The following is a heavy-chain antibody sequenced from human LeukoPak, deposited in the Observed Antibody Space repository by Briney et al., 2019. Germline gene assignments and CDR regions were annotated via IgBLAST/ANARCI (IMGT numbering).Heavy chain of an antibody. CDR1: GGSFXGYY. V-gene: IGHV4-34*01. J-gene: IGHJ4*02. D-gene: IGHD2-2*01. Sequence: TLSLTCAVXGGSFXGYYWSWIRQPPGKGLEWIGEINHSGSTNYNPSLKSRVTISVDTSKNQFSLKLSSVTAADTAVYYCARGIAVARFDYWGQGTLVTVSS. CDR2: INHSGST. CDR3: ARGIAVARFDY.